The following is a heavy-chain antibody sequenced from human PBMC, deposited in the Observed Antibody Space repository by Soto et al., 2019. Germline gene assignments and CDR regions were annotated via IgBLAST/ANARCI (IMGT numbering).Heavy chain of an antibody. V-gene: IGHV1-18*01. CDR1: GYTFTSYG. CDR3: ARVSPSSRAAEP. Sequence: QVQLVQSGAEVKKPGASVRVSCKASGYTFTSYGISWVRQAPGQGLEWMGWISAYNGNTNYAQSLQGRVTMTTNTTTTTAYMELRNLNSDDTAVYYCARVSPSSRAAEPWGQGTLVTVS. J-gene: IGHJ4*02. D-gene: IGHD6-13*01. CDR2: ISAYNGNT.